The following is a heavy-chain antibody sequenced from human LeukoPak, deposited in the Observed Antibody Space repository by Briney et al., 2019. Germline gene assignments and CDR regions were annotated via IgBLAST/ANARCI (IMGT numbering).Heavy chain of an antibody. CDR3: AREIGSGSGFDY. J-gene: IGHJ4*02. Sequence: SETLSLTCTVSGGSISSGGYYWSWIRQHPGKGLESIGYIYYSRSTYYNPSLKSRATITVDTSKHPFSLKLSSVTAADAAVYYCAREIGSGSGFDYWGQGTLVTVSS. CDR1: GGSISSGGYY. D-gene: IGHD3-10*01. V-gene: IGHV4-31*03. CDR2: IYYSRST.